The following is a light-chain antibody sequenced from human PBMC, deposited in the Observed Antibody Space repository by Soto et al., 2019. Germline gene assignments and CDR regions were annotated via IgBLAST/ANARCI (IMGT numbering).Light chain of an antibody. J-gene: IGKJ1*01. CDR3: QQYNSYPWT. CDR1: QSISSW. Sequence: DIQMTQSPSTLSASVGDRVTITCRASQSISSWLAWYQQKPGKAPKLMIYKAPSLESWVPSRFSGSGSGTEFTLSISSLQPDDFATYYCQQYNSYPWTFGQGTKVEIK. CDR2: KAP. V-gene: IGKV1-5*03.